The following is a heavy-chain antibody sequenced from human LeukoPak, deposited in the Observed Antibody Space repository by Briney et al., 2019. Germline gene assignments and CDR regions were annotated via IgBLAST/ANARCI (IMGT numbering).Heavy chain of an antibody. CDR3: AGSSRDGYNYDY. Sequence: SETLSLTCTVSGGSINNYWSWIRQPPGKGLEWIGYIYYSGNTNYNPSLKSRVTISVDTSKNQFSLKLSSVTAADTAVYYCAGSSRDGYNYDYWGQGTLVTVSS. V-gene: IGHV4-59*08. D-gene: IGHD5-24*01. CDR1: GGSINNY. CDR2: IYYSGNT. J-gene: IGHJ4*02.